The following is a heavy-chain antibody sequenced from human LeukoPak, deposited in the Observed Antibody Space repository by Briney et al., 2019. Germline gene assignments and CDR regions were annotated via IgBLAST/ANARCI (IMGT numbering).Heavy chain of an antibody. Sequence: GGTLRLSCAASGFAFSSYGMHWVRPAPGKGLEWVAVVWYDGSNKYYADSVKGRFTISRDNSKNTLYLQVNSLRAEDTAVYYCARDWGVVVAATFDFDIWGQGTMVTVSS. CDR1: GFAFSSYG. J-gene: IGHJ3*02. CDR2: VWYDGSNK. CDR3: ARDWGVVVAATFDFDI. V-gene: IGHV3-33*01. D-gene: IGHD2-15*01.